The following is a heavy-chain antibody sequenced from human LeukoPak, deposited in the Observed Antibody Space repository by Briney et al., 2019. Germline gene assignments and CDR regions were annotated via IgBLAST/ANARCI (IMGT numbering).Heavy chain of an antibody. D-gene: IGHD1-26*01. Sequence: GGSLRLSCAASGFTFSSYGMNWVRQAPGKGLEWVSPISSSTYVYYADSVKGRFTISRDNAKNSLYLQMNSLRVEDTAVYYCARDMEPRNWFDPWGQGTLVTVSS. CDR3: ARDMEPRNWFDP. CDR2: ISSSTYV. J-gene: IGHJ5*02. V-gene: IGHV3-21*01. CDR1: GFTFSSYG.